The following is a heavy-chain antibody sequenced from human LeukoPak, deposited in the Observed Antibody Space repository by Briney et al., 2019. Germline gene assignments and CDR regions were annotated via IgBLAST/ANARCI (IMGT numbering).Heavy chain of an antibody. Sequence: GGSLRLSCSASGFTVSNNYMNWVRQAPGKGLEWVSLIYSGGDTHYADSVKGRFTISRDSSKNTLYLQMNSLRAEDTAVYYCARDPPAVRTNTYAWGQGTLVTVSS. V-gene: IGHV3-66*01. CDR3: ARDPPAVRTNTYA. D-gene: IGHD4/OR15-4a*01. CDR2: IYSGGDT. CDR1: GFTVSNNY. J-gene: IGHJ5*02.